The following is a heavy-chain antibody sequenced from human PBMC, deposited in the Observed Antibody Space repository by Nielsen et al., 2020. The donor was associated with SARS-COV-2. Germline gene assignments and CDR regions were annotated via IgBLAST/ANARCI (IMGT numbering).Heavy chain of an antibody. D-gene: IGHD1-26*01. J-gene: IGHJ3*02. V-gene: IGHV3-53*01. CDR3: ASGSGDSLAFDI. CDR2: IYRSDNS. CDR1: GFSVSRYF. Sequence: GESLKISCAASGFSVSRYFMCWVRQAPGKGLEWLSIIYRSDNSYYADSVKGRFTISRDNSKNTLYLQMNSLTGDDTAVYYCASGSGDSLAFDIWGQGTMVIVSS.